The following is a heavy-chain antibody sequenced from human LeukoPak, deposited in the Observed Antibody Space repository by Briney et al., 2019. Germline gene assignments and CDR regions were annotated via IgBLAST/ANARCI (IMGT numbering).Heavy chain of an antibody. D-gene: IGHD3-3*01. CDR3: ARDQADFWSGYSYYGMDV. V-gene: IGHV4-59*01. CDR1: GGSISSYY. CDR2: IYYSGST. J-gene: IGHJ6*02. Sequence: SETLSLTCTVSGGSISSYYWSWIRQPPGKGLEWIGYIYYSGSTNYNPSLKSRVTISVDTSKNQLSLKLSSVTAADTAVYYCARDQADFWSGYSYYGMDVWGQGTTVTVSS.